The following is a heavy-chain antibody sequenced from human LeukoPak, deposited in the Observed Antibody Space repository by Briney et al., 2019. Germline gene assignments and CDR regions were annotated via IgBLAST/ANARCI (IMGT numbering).Heavy chain of an antibody. J-gene: IGHJ4*02. Sequence: GGSLRLSCAASGFTFSSYGMHWVRQAPGKGLEWVAVISYDGSNKYYAGSVKGRFTISRDNSKNTLYLQMNSLRAEDTAVYYCAKGPGELLVIDYWGQGTLVTVSS. CDR2: ISYDGSNK. D-gene: IGHD1-26*01. CDR1: GFTFSSYG. CDR3: AKGPGELLVIDY. V-gene: IGHV3-30*18.